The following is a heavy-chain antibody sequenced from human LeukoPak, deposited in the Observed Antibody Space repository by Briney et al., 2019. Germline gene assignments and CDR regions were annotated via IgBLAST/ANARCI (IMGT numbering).Heavy chain of an antibody. Sequence: SETLSLTCAVYGGSFSGYYWSWIRQPPGKGLEWIGEINHSGSTNYNPSLKSRVTISVDTSKNQFSLKLSSVTAADTAVYYCARGSIGESYYYDSSGYYYDYWGQGTLVTVSS. CDR1: GGSFSGYY. J-gene: IGHJ4*02. CDR3: ARGSIGESYYYDSSGYYYDY. V-gene: IGHV4-34*01. D-gene: IGHD3-22*01. CDR2: INHSGST.